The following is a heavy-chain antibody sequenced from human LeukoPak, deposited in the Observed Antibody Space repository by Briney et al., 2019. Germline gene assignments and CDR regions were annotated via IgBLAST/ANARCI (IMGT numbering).Heavy chain of an antibody. V-gene: IGHV3-15*01. D-gene: IGHD3-22*01. CDR2: IKSKTDGGTT. Sequence: PGGSLRLSCAASRFTFSNAWMSWVRQAPGKGLEWVGRIKSKTDGGTTDYAAPVKGRFTISRDDSKNTLYLQMNSLKTEDTAVYYCTTLDSSGQGYFQHWGQGTLVTVSS. J-gene: IGHJ1*01. CDR3: TTLDSSGQGYFQH. CDR1: RFTFSNAW.